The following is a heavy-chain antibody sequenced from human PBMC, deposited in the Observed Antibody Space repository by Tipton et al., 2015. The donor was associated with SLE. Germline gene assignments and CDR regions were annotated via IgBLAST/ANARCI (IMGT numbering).Heavy chain of an antibody. CDR3: VRGPKDV. Sequence: TLSLTCVVSGASISTEGYSWSWIRQPPGKGLEWIGYIFHTGSAYYNPSLRSRLTISLDRSNNQFSLKLSSVSAADTAVYYCVRGPKDVWGQGTTVTVSS. CDR1: GASISTEGYS. CDR2: IFHTGSA. J-gene: IGHJ6*02. V-gene: IGHV4-30-2*01.